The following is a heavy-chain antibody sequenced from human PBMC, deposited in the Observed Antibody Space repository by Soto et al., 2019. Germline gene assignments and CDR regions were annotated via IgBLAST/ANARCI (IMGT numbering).Heavy chain of an antibody. J-gene: IGHJ4*02. CDR1: GGSISSGGYY. D-gene: IGHD3-22*01. V-gene: IGHV4-31*01. Sequence: QVQLQESGPGLVKPSQTLSLTCTVSGGSISSGGYYWSWIRQHPGKGLEWIGYIYYSGSTYYNPSRTRQVTISVDTSKNQFSLKLSSVTAAATAVYYCAGAGPDYYDSSGIDYWGQGTLVTVSS. CDR3: AGAGPDYYDSSGIDY. CDR2: IYYSGST.